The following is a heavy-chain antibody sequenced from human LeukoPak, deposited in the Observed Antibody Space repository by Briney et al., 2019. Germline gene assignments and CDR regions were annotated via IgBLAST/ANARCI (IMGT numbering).Heavy chain of an antibody. V-gene: IGHV1-18*01. Sequence: ASVKVSCKASGYTFTSYDINWVRQATGQGLEWMGWISAYNGNTNYAQKLQGRVTMTTDTSTSTAYMELRSLRSDDTAVYYCARAGAAMAAGNYWGQGTLVTVSS. D-gene: IGHD5-18*01. CDR2: ISAYNGNT. CDR3: ARAGAAMAAGNY. CDR1: GYTFTSYD. J-gene: IGHJ4*02.